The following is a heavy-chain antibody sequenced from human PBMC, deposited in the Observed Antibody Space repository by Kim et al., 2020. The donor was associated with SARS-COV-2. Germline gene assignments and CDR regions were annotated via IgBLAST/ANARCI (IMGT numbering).Heavy chain of an antibody. CDR1: GFTFSSYS. Sequence: GGSLRLSCAASGFTFSSYSMNWVRQAPGKGLEWVSSISSSSSYIYYADSVKGRFTISRDNAKNSLYLQMNSLRAEDTAVYYCARDEGSTKPLLDYWGQGTLVTVSS. CDR3: ARDEGSTKPLLDY. J-gene: IGHJ4*02. D-gene: IGHD2-2*01. CDR2: ISSSSSYI. V-gene: IGHV3-21*01.